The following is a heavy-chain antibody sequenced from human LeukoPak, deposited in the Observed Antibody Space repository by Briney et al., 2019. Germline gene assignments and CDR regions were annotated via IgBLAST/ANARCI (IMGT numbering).Heavy chain of an antibody. Sequence: PGESLKISCKGSGYSFTSYWIGWVRQMPGKGLEWMGIIYPGDSDTRYSPSFQGQVTISADKSISTAYLQWSSLKASDTAMYYCASGSAQQLVPPSAIDYWGQGTLVTVSS. CDR1: GYSFTSYW. CDR3: ASGSAQQLVPPSAIDY. D-gene: IGHD6-13*01. CDR2: IYPGDSDT. V-gene: IGHV5-51*01. J-gene: IGHJ4*02.